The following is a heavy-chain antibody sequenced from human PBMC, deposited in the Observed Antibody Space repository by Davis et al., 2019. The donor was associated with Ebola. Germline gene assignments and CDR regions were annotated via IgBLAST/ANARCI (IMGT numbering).Heavy chain of an antibody. Sequence: GESLKISCTDSVITFSSYAMTWVRQAPGKGLEWVSAISGSGGSTYYADSVKGRFTISRDNSKNTLYLQMNSLRAEDTAVYYCAKDAGEYYYDSSGYSYYYYYYGMDVWGQGTTVTVSS. V-gene: IGHV3-23*01. CDR3: AKDAGEYYYDSSGYSYYYYYYGMDV. CDR2: ISGSGGST. CDR1: VITFSSYA. J-gene: IGHJ6*02. D-gene: IGHD3-22*01.